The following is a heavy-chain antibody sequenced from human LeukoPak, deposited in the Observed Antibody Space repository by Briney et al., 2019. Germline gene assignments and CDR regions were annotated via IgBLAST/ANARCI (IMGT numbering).Heavy chain of an antibody. CDR1: GGSFSGYY. D-gene: IGHD1-26*01. Sequence: SSETLSLTCAAYGGSFSGYYWSWIRQPPGKGLEWIGEINHSGSTNYNPSLKSRVTISVDTSKNQFSLKLSSVTAADTAVYYCARGARATQNYYYYYYMDVWGKGTTVTVSS. CDR3: ARGARATQNYYYYYYMDV. CDR2: INHSGST. J-gene: IGHJ6*03. V-gene: IGHV4-34*01.